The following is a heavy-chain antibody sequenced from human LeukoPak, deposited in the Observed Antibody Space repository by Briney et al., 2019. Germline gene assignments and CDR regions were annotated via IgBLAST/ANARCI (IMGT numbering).Heavy chain of an antibody. D-gene: IGHD3-10*01. J-gene: IGHJ4*02. CDR2: IFYTGSG. CDR1: GDSISSRSHY. CDR3: ARKTWFWYFDS. V-gene: IGHV4-39*01. Sequence: SETLSLTCTVSGDSISSRSHYWAWIRESPGKGLEWIGSIFYTGSGYYNPSLESRVTMSLDTSKNQIPLKLTSVTAADTAVYYCARKTWFWYFDSWGQGTLVTVSS.